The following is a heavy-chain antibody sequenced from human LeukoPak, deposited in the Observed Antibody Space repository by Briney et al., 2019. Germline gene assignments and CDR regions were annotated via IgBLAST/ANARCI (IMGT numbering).Heavy chain of an antibody. CDR1: GGSFSGYY. V-gene: IGHV4-34*01. D-gene: IGHD3-10*01. J-gene: IGHJ4*02. CDR3: ARGVGGAWAFDY. Sequence: KPSETLSLTCAVYGGSFSGYYWSWIRQPPGKGLEWIGETNHSGSTNYNPSLKSRVTISVDTSKNQFSLKLSSVTAADTAVYYCARGVGGAWAFDYWGQGTLVTVSS. CDR2: TNHSGST.